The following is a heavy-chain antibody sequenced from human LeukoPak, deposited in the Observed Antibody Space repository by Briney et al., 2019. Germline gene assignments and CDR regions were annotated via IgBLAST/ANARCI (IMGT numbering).Heavy chain of an antibody. J-gene: IGHJ4*02. CDR2: ISSSSSYI. D-gene: IGHD3-10*01. CDR1: GFTFSSYS. CDR3: ARAPCRVRGYFDY. V-gene: IGHV3-21*01. Sequence: GGSLRLSCAASGFTFSSYSMNWVRQAPGKGLEWVSSISSSSSYIYYADSVKGRFTISRDNAKNSLYLQMNSLRAEDTAVYYCARAPCRVRGYFDYWGQGALVTVSS.